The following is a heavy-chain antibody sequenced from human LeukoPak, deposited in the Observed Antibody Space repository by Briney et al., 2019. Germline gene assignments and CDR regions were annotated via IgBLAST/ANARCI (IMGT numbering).Heavy chain of an antibody. Sequence: GSLRLSCAASGFTFSDHYMDWVRQAPGKGLEWVGRLRNKANSYTTEYAASVKDRFTISRDDSKNSLYLQMNSLKTEDTAMYFCVRAGIVTTPYFFDYWGQGTLVTVSS. CDR3: VRAGIVTTPYFFDY. V-gene: IGHV3-72*01. J-gene: IGHJ4*02. CDR1: GFTFSDHY. CDR2: LRNKANSYTT. D-gene: IGHD5-12*01.